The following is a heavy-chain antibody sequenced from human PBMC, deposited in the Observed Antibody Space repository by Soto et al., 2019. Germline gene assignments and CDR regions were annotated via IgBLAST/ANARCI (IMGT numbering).Heavy chain of an antibody. CDR3: ARDYSYGSGTFDY. D-gene: IGHD3-10*01. CDR2: IYYSGST. J-gene: IGHJ4*02. Sequence: SETLSLTCTVSGGSISSYYWSWIRQPPGKGLEWIGYIYYSGSTNYNPSLKSRVTISVDTSKNQFSLKLSSVTAADTAVYYCARDYSYGSGTFDYWGQGTLVTVSS. CDR1: GGSISSYY. V-gene: IGHV4-59*01.